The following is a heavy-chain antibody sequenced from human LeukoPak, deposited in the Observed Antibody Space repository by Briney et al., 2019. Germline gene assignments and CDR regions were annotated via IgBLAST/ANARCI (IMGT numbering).Heavy chain of an antibody. CDR2: INPNSGGT. D-gene: IGHD2-2*02. V-gene: IGHV1-2*02. CDR3: ARGGDGGDCSSTSCYKDAFDI. CDR1: GYTFTGYY. Sequence: GASVKVSCKASGYTFTGYYMHWVRQAPGQGLEWMGWINPNSGGTNYAQKFQGRVTMTRDTSISTAYMELSRLRSDDTAVYYCARGGDGGDCSSTSCYKDAFDIWGQGTMVTVSS. J-gene: IGHJ3*02.